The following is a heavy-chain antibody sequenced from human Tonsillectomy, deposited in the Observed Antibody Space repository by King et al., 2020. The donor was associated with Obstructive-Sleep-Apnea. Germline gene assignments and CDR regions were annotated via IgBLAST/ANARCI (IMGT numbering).Heavy chain of an antibody. CDR2: ISYDGSNK. CDR1: GFTFSSYA. CDR3: ARVESGSGSLDY. Sequence: VQLVESGGGVVQPGRSLRLSCAASGFTFSSYAMHWVRQAPGKGLEWVSVISYDGSNKYYADSVKGRFTISRDNSKNTLYLQMNSLRAEDTGVYYCARVESGSGSLDYWGQGTLVTVSS. D-gene: IGHD3-22*01. J-gene: IGHJ4*02. V-gene: IGHV3-30-3*01.